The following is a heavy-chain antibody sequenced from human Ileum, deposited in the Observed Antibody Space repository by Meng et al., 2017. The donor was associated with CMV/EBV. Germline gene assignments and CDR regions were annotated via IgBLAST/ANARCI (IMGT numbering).Heavy chain of an antibody. V-gene: IGHV3-66*02. CDR2: IYSGGTT. J-gene: IGHJ3*01. Sequence: ISCSVTGSAVTKNFISWVRRAPGKGLECVSIIYSGGTTHYAESVKGRFSISRDNSKNTLYLQMNSLRAEDTAVYYCASTYGVAFDVWGQGTVVTVSS. CDR3: ASTYGVAFDV. D-gene: IGHD3-3*01. CDR1: GSAVTKNF.